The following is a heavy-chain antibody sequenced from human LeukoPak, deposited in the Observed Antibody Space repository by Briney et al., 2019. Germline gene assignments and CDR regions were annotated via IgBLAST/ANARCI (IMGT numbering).Heavy chain of an antibody. Sequence: SETLSLTCTVSDGSISSGGYYWSWIRQHPGKGLEWIGYIYYSGSTYYNPSLKSRVTISVDTSKNQFSLKLSSMTAADTAVYYCARGMITFGGVIPLGDYFDYWGQGTLVTVSS. D-gene: IGHD3-16*02. CDR1: DGSISSGGYY. CDR3: ARGMITFGGVIPLGDYFDY. V-gene: IGHV4-31*03. J-gene: IGHJ4*02. CDR2: IYYSGST.